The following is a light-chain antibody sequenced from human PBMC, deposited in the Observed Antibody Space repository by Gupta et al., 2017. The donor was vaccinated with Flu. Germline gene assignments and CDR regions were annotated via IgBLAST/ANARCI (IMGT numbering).Light chain of an antibody. CDR3: SSYTSVTTTRV. CDR1: SSDVGGYNY. J-gene: IGLJ1*01. Sequence: QSALTQPASVSGSPGQSITISCTGSSSDVGGYNYVSWYQQYPGKAPKLLIFEVSNRPSGVSARFSGSKSGNTASLTISGLHPDDEADYYCSSYTSVTTTRVFGTGTEVTVL. V-gene: IGLV2-14*01. CDR2: EVS.